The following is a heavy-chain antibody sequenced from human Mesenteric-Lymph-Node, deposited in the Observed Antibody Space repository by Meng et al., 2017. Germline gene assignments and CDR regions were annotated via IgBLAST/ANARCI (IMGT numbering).Heavy chain of an antibody. CDR3: ARSGTSGWGKDY. D-gene: IGHD6-19*01. V-gene: IGHV1-69*02. J-gene: IGHJ4*02. CDR2: IIPILGIA. CDR1: GGTFSSYT. Sequence: SVKVSCKGSGGTFSSYTISWVRQAPGQGLEWMGRIIPILGIANYAQKFQGRVTITADKSTSTAYMELSSLRSEDTAVYYCARSGTSGWGKDYWGQGTLVTVSS.